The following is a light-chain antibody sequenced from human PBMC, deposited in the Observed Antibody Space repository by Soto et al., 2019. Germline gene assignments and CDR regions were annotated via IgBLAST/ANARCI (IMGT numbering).Light chain of an antibody. J-gene: IGLJ1*01. Sequence: ALTQPASVSGSPGQSITISCTGTTSDVGSYDLVSWYQQHPGKAPKIMIYEVSKRPSGDSNRFSGSKSGNTASLTISGLQAEDEADYYCCSYAGGRSPYVFGTGTKLTVL. CDR3: CSYAGGRSPYV. V-gene: IGLV2-23*02. CDR2: EVS. CDR1: TSDVGSYDL.